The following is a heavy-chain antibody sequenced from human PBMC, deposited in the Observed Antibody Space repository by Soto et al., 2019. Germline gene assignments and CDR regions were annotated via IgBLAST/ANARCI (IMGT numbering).Heavy chain of an antibody. V-gene: IGHV1-18*01. CDR2: ISAYNGNT. J-gene: IGHJ6*02. Sequence: ASVKVSCKASGYTFTSYGISWVRQAPGQGLEWMGWISAYNGNTNYAQKLQGRVTMTTDTSTSTAYMELRSLRSDDTAVYYCARDHDNVLLWLGELRHYYYYGRDVWGQGTTVTVSS. CDR1: GYTFTSYG. D-gene: IGHD3-10*01. CDR3: ARDHDNVLLWLGELRHYYYYGRDV.